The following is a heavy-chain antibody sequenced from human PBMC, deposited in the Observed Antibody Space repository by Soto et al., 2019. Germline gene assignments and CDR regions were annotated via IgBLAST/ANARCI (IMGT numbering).Heavy chain of an antibody. V-gene: IGHV3-21*01. D-gene: IGHD2-15*01. J-gene: IGHJ3*02. CDR3: AREGCSGGSCYYAFDI. Sequence: SGAGCGCTVSSYSMNWVRQDTGKGLEWVSSISSSSSYIYYADSVKGRFTISRDNAKNSLYLQMNSLRAEDTAVYYCAREGCSGGSCYYAFDIWGQGTMVTV. CDR2: ISSSSSYI. CDR1: GCTVSSYS.